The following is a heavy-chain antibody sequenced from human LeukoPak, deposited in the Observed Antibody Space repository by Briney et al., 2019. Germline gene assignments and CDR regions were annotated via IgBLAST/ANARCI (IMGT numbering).Heavy chain of an antibody. Sequence: SETLSLTCAVYGGSFSGYYWSWIRQPPGKGLEWIGEINHSGSTNYNPSLKSRVTISVDTSKNQFSLKLSSVTAADTAVYYCARGRTIFGVVIIRYYYYYMDVWGKGTTVTVSS. J-gene: IGHJ6*03. CDR3: ARGRTIFGVVIIRYYYYYMDV. V-gene: IGHV4-34*01. CDR2: INHSGST. D-gene: IGHD3-3*01. CDR1: GGSFSGYY.